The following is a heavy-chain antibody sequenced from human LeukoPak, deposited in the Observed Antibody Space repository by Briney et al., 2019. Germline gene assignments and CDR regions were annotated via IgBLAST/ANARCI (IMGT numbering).Heavy chain of an antibody. CDR2: IYPGDSDT. D-gene: IGHD4-23*01. V-gene: IGHV5-51*01. Sequence: GESLKISCKGSGYSFTSYWIGWVCQMPGKGLEWMGIIYPGDSDTRYSPSFQGQVTISADKSISTAYLQWSSLKASDTAMYYCARGGNSDYYYYGMDVWGQGTTVTVSS. CDR3: ARGGNSDYYYYGMDV. J-gene: IGHJ6*02. CDR1: GYSFTSYW.